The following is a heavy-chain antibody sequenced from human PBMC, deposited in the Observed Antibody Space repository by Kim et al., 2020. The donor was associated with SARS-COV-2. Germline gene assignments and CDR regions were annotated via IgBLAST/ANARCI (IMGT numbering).Heavy chain of an antibody. CDR2: IYTSGST. CDR3: ARLNWNDVSYYFDY. D-gene: IGHD1-1*01. V-gene: IGHV4-4*07. Sequence: SETLSLTCTVSGGSISSYYWSWIRQPAGKGLEWIGRIYTSGSTNYNPSLKSRVTMSVDTSKNQFSLKLSSVTAADTAVYYCARLNWNDVSYYFDYWGQGTLVTVSS. J-gene: IGHJ4*02. CDR1: GGSISSYY.